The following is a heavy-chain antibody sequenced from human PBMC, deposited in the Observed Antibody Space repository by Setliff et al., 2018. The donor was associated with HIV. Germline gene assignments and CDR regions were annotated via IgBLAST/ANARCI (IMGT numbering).Heavy chain of an antibody. V-gene: IGHV5-51*01. CDR1: GYSFTTFW. CDR3: ARRTYYGSGTHFDY. Sequence: GESLKISCKGSGYSFTTFWIGWVRQMPGKGLEWMGIIYPGDSEITYRPSFLGQVTISADKPISTAYLQWSSLKASDTAMYYCARRTYYGSGTHFDYWGQGTLVTVSS. CDR2: IYPGDSEI. D-gene: IGHD3-10*01. J-gene: IGHJ4*02.